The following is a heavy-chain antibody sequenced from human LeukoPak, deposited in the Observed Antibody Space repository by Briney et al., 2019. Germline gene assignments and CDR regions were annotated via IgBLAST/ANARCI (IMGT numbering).Heavy chain of an antibody. J-gene: IGHJ3*02. CDR3: AKTKEKYYYDRSGGAFDI. D-gene: IGHD3-22*01. CDR1: GYSFTSYW. V-gene: IGHV5-51*01. CDR2: IYPGDSDT. Sequence: GESLKISCKGSGYSFTSYWIGWVRQMPGKGLEGMGIIYPGDSDTRYSPSFQGQVTISADKSISTAYLQWSSLKASDTAMYYCAKTKEKYYYDRSGGAFDIWGHGTMVTVSS.